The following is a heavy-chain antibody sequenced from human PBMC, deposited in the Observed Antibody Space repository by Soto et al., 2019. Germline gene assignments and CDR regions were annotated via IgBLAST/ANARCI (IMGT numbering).Heavy chain of an antibody. D-gene: IGHD2-2*01. CDR3: ARAWHCSSTSCANWFDP. J-gene: IGHJ5*02. V-gene: IGHV4-4*02. CDR2: IYHSGST. CDR1: SGSISSSNW. Sequence: PSETLSLTCAVSSGSISSSNWWSWVRQPPGKGLEWIGEIYHSGSTNYNPSLKSRVTISVDKSKNQFSLKLNSVTAADTSVYYCARAWHCSSTSCANWFDPWGQGTLVTVSS.